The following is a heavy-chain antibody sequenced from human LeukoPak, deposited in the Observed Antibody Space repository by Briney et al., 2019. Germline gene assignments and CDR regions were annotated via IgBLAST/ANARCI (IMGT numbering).Heavy chain of an antibody. D-gene: IGHD3-22*01. CDR1: GFTFSSFS. V-gene: IGHV3-48*01. CDR3: ARDIDGYYYDSSGFFDY. J-gene: IGHJ4*02. Sequence: GGSLRLSCAASGFTFSSFSMNWVRQAPGKGLEWVSYISSTSSTIYYADSVKGRFTISRDNAKNSLYLQMNSLRAEDTAVYYCARDIDGYYYDSSGFFDYWGQGTLVTVSS. CDR2: ISSTSSTI.